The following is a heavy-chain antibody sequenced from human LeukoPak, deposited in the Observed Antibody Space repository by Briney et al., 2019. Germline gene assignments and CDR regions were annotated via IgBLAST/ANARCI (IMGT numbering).Heavy chain of an antibody. Sequence: ASVKVSCKASGGTFSSYAISWVRQAPGQGLEWMGGIIPIFGTANYPQKFQGRVTITADESTSTAYMELSSLRSEDTAVYYCTIRKGITMVRGVINYNPSYGMDVWGQGTTVTVSS. CDR2: IIPIFGTA. V-gene: IGHV1-69*13. CDR3: TIRKGITMVRGVINYNPSYGMDV. J-gene: IGHJ6*02. D-gene: IGHD3-10*01. CDR1: GGTFSSYA.